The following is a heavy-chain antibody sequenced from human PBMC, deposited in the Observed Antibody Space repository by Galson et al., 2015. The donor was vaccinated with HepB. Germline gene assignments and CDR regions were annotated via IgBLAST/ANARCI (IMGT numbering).Heavy chain of an antibody. CDR2: ISSSSSYT. J-gene: IGHJ4*02. D-gene: IGHD5-18*01. Sequence: SLRLSCAASGFTFSDYYMSWIRQAPGKGLEWVSYISSSSSYTNYADSVKGRFTNSRDNAKNSLYLQMNSLRAEDTAVYYCARESSYGSNVDYWGQGTLVTVSS. V-gene: IGHV3-11*05. CDR3: ARESSYGSNVDY. CDR1: GFTFSDYY.